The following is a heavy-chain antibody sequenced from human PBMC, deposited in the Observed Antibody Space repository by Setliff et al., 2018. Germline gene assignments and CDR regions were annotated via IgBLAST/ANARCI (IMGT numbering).Heavy chain of an antibody. CDR2: MYSSGTT. V-gene: IGHV4-39*02. D-gene: IGHD2-21*01. CDR1: SGSISTSNYF. CDR3: AGLFRDGWNYFDS. Sequence: SETLSLTCIVSSGSISTSNYFWGWVRQPPGRGLEWLGSMYSSGTTNYNPSLKSRVTMSVDTSKSLLSLKLSSVTTTDTAVYYCAGLFRDGWNYFDSWGQGTLVTVSS. J-gene: IGHJ4*02.